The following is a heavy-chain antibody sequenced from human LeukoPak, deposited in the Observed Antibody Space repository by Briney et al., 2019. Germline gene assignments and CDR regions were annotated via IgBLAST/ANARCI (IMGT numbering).Heavy chain of an antibody. J-gene: IGHJ4*02. CDR3: ASCAGGGSCYLNY. CDR1: GFTFSSYS. V-gene: IGHV3-21*01. CDR2: ISSSTSYI. Sequence: GGSLRLSCAASGFTFSSYSMNWVRQAPGKWLEWVSSISSSTSYIYYAASVKGRFTITRDNAKNSLYLQMNSLRAEDRAVYYCASCAGGGSCYLNYWGQGTLVTVSS. D-gene: IGHD2-15*01.